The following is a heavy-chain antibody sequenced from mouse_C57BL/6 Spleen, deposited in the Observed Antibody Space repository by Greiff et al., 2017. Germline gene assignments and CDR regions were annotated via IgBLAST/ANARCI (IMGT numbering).Heavy chain of an antibody. J-gene: IGHJ2*01. CDR1: GFTFNTYA. V-gene: IGHV10-3*01. CDR3: VGENYDSYFDY. Sequence: DVHLVESGGGLVQPKGSLKLSCAASGFTFNTYAMHWVRQAPGKGLEWVACIRSKSSNYATYYADSVKDRFTISRDDSQSILYLQMNNLKTEDTAMYYGVGENYDSYFDYWGQGTTLTVSS. D-gene: IGHD2-4*01. CDR2: IRSKSSNYAT.